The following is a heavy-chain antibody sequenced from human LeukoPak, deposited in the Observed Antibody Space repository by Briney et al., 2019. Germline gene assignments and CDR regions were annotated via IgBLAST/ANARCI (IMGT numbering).Heavy chain of an antibody. D-gene: IGHD4-17*01. J-gene: IGHJ4*02. V-gene: IGHV3-48*03. CDR1: GFTFSSYE. Sequence: PGGSLRLSCAASGFTFSSYEMNWVRQAPGKGLEWVSYISTTGSSIYYADSVKGRFTISRDNVKNLLYLQMNSLRAEDTAVYYCARDTNGALDYWGQGTLVTVSS. CDR2: ISTTGSSI. CDR3: ARDTNGALDY.